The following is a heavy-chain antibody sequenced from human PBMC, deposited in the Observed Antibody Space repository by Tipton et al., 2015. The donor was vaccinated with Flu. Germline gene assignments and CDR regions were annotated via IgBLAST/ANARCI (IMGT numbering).Heavy chain of an antibody. CDR3: ARAPLPYGDYETPLDY. D-gene: IGHD4-17*01. J-gene: IGHJ4*02. Sequence: SLRLSCAASGFTFSSYAMHWVRQAPGKGLEWVAVISYDGSNKYYADSVKGRFTISRDNSKNTLYLQMNSLRAEDTAVYYCARAPLPYGDYETPLDYWGQGTLVTVSS. V-gene: IGHV3-30-3*01. CDR1: GFTFSSYA. CDR2: ISYDGSNK.